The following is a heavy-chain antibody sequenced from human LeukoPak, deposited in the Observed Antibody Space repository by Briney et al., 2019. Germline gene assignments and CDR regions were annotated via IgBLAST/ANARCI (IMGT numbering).Heavy chain of an antibody. Sequence: PSETLSLTCTVSGGSISSYYWSWIRQPPGKGLEWIGSIYHSGSTYYNPSLKSRVTISVDTSKNQFSLKLSSVTAADTAVYYCARDLITWAAAGPTGNWFDPWGQGTLVTVSS. J-gene: IGHJ5*02. V-gene: IGHV4-59*12. CDR3: ARDLITWAAAGPTGNWFDP. D-gene: IGHD6-13*01. CDR1: GGSISSYY. CDR2: IYHSGST.